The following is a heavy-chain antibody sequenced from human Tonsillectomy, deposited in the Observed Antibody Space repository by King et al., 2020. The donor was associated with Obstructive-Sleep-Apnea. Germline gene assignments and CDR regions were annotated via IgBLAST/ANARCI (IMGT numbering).Heavy chain of an antibody. CDR3: AIRYCSGGSCPPTNYYYYGMDV. J-gene: IGHJ6*02. CDR1: GYSFTSYW. D-gene: IGHD2-15*01. CDR2: IYPGDSDT. Sequence: VQLVESGAEVKKPGESLKISCKGSGYSFTSYWIGWVRQMPGKGLEWMGIIYPGDSDTRYSPSFQGQVTISADKSISTAYLQWSSLKASATAMYYCAIRYCSGGSCPPTNYYYYGMDVWGQGTTVTVSS. V-gene: IGHV5-51*01.